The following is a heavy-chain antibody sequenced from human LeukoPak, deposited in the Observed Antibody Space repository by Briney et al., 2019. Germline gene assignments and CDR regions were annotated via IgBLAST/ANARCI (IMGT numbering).Heavy chain of an antibody. J-gene: IGHJ4*02. V-gene: IGHV4-39*01. CDR3: VRHFKSYDAYDY. Sequence: PSETLSLTCTISGGSISSSNYYWGWIRQPPGKGLEWIGSIYYTGSTYYNPSLKSRVTISVDTSKNQFSLKLSSVTAADTAMYYCVRHFKSYDAYDYWGQGTLVTVSS. D-gene: IGHD3-3*01. CDR1: GGSISSSNYY. CDR2: IYYTGST.